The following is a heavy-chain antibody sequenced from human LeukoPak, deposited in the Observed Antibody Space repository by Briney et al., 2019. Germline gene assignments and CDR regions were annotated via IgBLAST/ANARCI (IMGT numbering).Heavy chain of an antibody. CDR1: GFTFSSYS. CDR2: ISSSSSTI. V-gene: IGHV3-48*01. CDR3: AKASDCSGGSCPFDY. Sequence: GGSLRLSCAASGFTFSSYSMNWVRQAPGKGLEWVSYISSSSSTIYYADSVKGRFTISRDNAKNSLYLQMNSLRAEDTAIYYCAKASDCSGGSCPFDYWGQGILVTVSS. D-gene: IGHD2-15*01. J-gene: IGHJ4*02.